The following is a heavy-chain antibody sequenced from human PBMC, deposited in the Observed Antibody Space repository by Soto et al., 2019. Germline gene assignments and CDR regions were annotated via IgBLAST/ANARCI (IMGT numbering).Heavy chain of an antibody. D-gene: IGHD1-1*01. J-gene: IGHJ4*02. Sequence: GASVKVSCKASGYTFIDYSIHWVRQAPGQGLEWMGRINPHSGDTDYSQKFRGRVTLTRDTSSSTAYMELTRVRFDDTAIYYCARDRFTSGRDYFDLWGQGTQVTVS. V-gene: IGHV1-2*06. CDR1: GYTFIDYS. CDR3: ARDRFTSGRDYFDL. CDR2: INPHSGDT.